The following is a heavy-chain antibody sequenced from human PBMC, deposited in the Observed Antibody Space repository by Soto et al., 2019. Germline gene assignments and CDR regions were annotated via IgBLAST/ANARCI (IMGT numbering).Heavy chain of an antibody. V-gene: IGHV3-15*01. Sequence: GGSLRLSCAASGFTFSNAWMSWVRQTTGKGLEWVGRIKSKTDGGTTDYAAPVKGRFTISRDDSKNTLYLQMNSLKTEDTAVYYCTTYIVVVVAAQDWFDPWGQGTLVTVSS. D-gene: IGHD2-15*01. CDR1: GFTFSNAW. CDR2: IKSKTDGGTT. J-gene: IGHJ5*02. CDR3: TTYIVVVVAAQDWFDP.